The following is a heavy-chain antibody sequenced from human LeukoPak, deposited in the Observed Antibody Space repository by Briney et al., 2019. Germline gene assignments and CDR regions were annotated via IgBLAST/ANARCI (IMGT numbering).Heavy chain of an antibody. CDR3: ARMSSGWTLLDY. CDR2: ISAYNGNT. V-gene: IGHV1-18*04. CDR1: GYTFTSYG. D-gene: IGHD6-19*01. J-gene: IGHJ4*02. Sequence: ASVKVSCKASGYTFTSYGISLVRQAPGQGLEWMGWISAYNGNTNYAQKLQGRVTMTTDTSTSTAYMELRSLRSDDTAVYYCARMSSGWTLLDYWGQGTLVTVSS.